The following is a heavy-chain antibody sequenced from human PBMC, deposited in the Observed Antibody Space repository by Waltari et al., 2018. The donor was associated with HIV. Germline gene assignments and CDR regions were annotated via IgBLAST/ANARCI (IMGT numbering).Heavy chain of an antibody. J-gene: IGHJ3*02. D-gene: IGHD3-3*01. CDR3: ARAKDYGVVIDAFDI. Sequence: QVQLAQSGAEVKKPGSSVKVSCKASGGDFRNYGFTWVRPGPGQCPAGVRQAPGQGLEWMGGIIPMLNAPKYAQKLQDRVTISADESATTVYLELGSLRYEDTAMYYCARAKDYGVVIDAFDIWGQGTMVTVSS. CDR2: IIPMLNAP. V-gene: IGHV1-69*12. CDR1: GGDFRNYG.